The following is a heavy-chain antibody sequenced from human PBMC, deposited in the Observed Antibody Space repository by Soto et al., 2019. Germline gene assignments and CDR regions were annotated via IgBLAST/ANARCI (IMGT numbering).Heavy chain of an antibody. V-gene: IGHV1-18*01. Sequence: ASVKVSCKASGYTFGHFYITWVRQAPGQGLEWMGAISPHNRNTNYAEKFRGRVTMTTDTSTTTAYMELRSLRSDDTAVYYCARDEGGYDILTGYYKAHHFDQWGQGALATVSS. CDR3: ARDEGGYDILTGYYKAHHFDQ. CDR2: ISPHNRNT. CDR1: GYTFGHFY. D-gene: IGHD3-9*01. J-gene: IGHJ4*02.